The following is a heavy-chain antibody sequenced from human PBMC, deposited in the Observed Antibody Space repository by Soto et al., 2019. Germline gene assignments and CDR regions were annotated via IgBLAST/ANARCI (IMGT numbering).Heavy chain of an antibody. J-gene: IGHJ6*02. CDR2: ITVSGDTT. CDR3: ARDHEGSYYDDYYYGMDV. Sequence: GGSLRLSCAASGFTFNSYAMSWVRLAPGKGLEWVSGITVSGDTTSYADSVKGRFTISRDNSKNTLYLQMNSLRAEDTAVYYCARDHEGSYYDDYYYGMDVWGQGTTVTVSS. CDR1: GFTFNSYA. V-gene: IGHV3-23*01. D-gene: IGHD1-26*01.